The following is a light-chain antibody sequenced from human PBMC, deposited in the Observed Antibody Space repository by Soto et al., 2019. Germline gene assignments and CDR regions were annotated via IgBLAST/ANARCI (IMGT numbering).Light chain of an antibody. CDR2: DAS. J-gene: IGKJ2*01. CDR1: QSVSSNY. Sequence: EIVLTQSPGTLSLSPGERATLSCRASQSVSSNYLAWYQQKSGQAPRLLIYDASSRATGIPDRFSGSGSGTDFTLTISRLKPEDFAVYYCQQYGSSPQTFGQGTKLEIK. CDR3: QQYGSSPQT. V-gene: IGKV3-20*01.